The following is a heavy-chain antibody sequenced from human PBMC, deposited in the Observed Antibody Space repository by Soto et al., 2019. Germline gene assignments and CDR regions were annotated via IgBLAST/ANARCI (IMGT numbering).Heavy chain of an antibody. CDR2: INSDGSST. D-gene: IGHD3-10*01. J-gene: IGHJ6*02. Sequence: EVQLVESGGGLLQPGGSLRLSCAVSGSTFSNDWMHWVRQAPGKGLVWVSHINSDGSSTNYADFVKGRFTIARDNAKNTVYLQMNSLKAEDTAVYFFDRNRALSIDVWGQGTTVTVSS. CDR1: GSTFSNDW. CDR3: DRNRALSIDV. V-gene: IGHV3-74*01.